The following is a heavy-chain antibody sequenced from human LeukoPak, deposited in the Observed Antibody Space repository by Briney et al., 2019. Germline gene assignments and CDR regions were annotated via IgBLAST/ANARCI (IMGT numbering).Heavy chain of an antibody. D-gene: IGHD3-10*01. CDR3: ARVGYGSGSYLDY. CDR1: GGSISSGDYY. J-gene: IGHJ4*02. CDR2: ICYSGST. V-gene: IGHV4-30-4*01. Sequence: SQTLSLTCTVSGGSISSGDYYWSWIRQPPGKGLEWIGYICYSGSTYYNPSLKSRVTISVDTSKNQFSLKLSSVTAADTAVYYCARVGYGSGSYLDYWGQGTLVTVSS.